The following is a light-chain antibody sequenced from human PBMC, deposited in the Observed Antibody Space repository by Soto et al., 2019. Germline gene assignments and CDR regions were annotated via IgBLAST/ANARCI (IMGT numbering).Light chain of an antibody. CDR1: SRDVGGYNY. Sequence: QSALTQPPSASGSPGQSVTISCTGTSRDVGGYNYVSWYQQHPGKAPKLMIYEVSKRTSGVPDRFSGSKSGNTASLTVSGLQAEYEADYYCSSYAGSNNFVVFGGGTQLTVL. CDR3: SSYAGSNNFVV. V-gene: IGLV2-8*01. J-gene: IGLJ2*01. CDR2: EVS.